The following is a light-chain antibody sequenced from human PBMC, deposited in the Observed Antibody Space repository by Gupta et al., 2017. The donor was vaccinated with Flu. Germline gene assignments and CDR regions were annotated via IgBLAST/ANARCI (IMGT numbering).Light chain of an antibody. CDR1: SREIGHNNF. CDR2: ELT. V-gene: IGLV2-14*01. J-gene: IGLJ3*02. Sequence: SALTQPASVSGSTGPSITISCAGTSREIGHNNFVSWYQQRPGKAPQVIIFELTDRPSAISNRFSGSRSGYTAFLTISGLQPEDEALYSCAAYTNTGDRVFGGGTHLTVL. CDR3: AAYTNTGDRV.